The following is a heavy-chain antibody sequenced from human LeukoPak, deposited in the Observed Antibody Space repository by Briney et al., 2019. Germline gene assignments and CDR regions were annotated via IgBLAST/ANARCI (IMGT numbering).Heavy chain of an antibody. CDR1: GYTFPSYF. CDR3: ARGGGLLYYYYSMDV. D-gene: IGHD3/OR15-3a*01. J-gene: IGHJ6*02. CDR2: INPTGGST. V-gene: IGHV1-46*01. Sequence: ASVKVSCKASGYTFPSYFMHWVRQAPGQGLEWMGIINPTGGSTTYAQKFQGRVTMTRDTSTSTVYMELSSLRSDDTAVYYCARGGGLLYYYYSMDVWGQGTTVTVSS.